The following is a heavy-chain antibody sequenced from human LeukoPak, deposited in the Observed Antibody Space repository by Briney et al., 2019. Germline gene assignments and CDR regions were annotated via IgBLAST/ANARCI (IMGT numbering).Heavy chain of an antibody. D-gene: IGHD2-15*01. CDR1: GGSISSSSSY. CDR2: IYYSGST. Sequence: SETLSLTCTVSGGSISSSSSYWDWIRQPPGKGLEWIGNIYYSGSTNYNASLKSRVTISVDTSKNQFPLKLSSVTAADTALYYCARRGGGSWYYFDYWGQGTLVTVSS. J-gene: IGHJ4*02. CDR3: ARRGGGSWYYFDY. V-gene: IGHV4-39*01.